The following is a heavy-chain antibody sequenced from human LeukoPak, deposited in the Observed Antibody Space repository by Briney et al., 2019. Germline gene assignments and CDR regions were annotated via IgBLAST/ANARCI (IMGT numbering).Heavy chain of an antibody. CDR2: ISGSGGST. D-gene: IGHD3-22*01. J-gene: IGHJ3*02. CDR1: GFTFSIYA. Sequence: GGSLRLSCAASGFTFSIYAMSWVRQAPGKGLEWVSTISGSGGSTYHADSVKGRFTISRDNSKNTLYLQMNSLRAEDTAVYYCAKGPYYYDSSAYHYGAFDIWGQGTMVTVSS. CDR3: AKGPYYYDSSAYHYGAFDI. V-gene: IGHV3-23*01.